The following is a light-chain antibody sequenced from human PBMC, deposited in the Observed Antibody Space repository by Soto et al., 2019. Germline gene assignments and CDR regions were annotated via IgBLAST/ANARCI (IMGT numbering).Light chain of an antibody. V-gene: IGKV3-20*01. Sequence: EIVLKQSPATLSLTPGERATLSCRVSQSVSSSYLAWYQQKPGQAPRLLIYGASSRATGVPDRFSGSGSGTDFTLTISRLEPEDFAVYYCQQYVNSPGTFGQGTRLEIK. CDR2: GAS. CDR1: QSVSSSY. J-gene: IGKJ5*01. CDR3: QQYVNSPGT.